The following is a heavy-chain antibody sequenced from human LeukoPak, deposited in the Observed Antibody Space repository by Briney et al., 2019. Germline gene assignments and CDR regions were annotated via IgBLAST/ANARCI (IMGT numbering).Heavy chain of an antibody. Sequence: GGSLRLSCAASGFTFSNAWMSWVRQAPGKGLEWVGRIKSKTDGGTTDYAAPVKGRFTISRDDSKNTLYLQMNSLRAEDTAVYYCAKDSYYCGSGSLVYWGQGTLVTVSS. CDR3: AKDSYYCGSGSLVY. V-gene: IGHV3-15*01. CDR1: GFTFSNAW. CDR2: IKSKTDGGTT. J-gene: IGHJ4*02. D-gene: IGHD3-10*01.